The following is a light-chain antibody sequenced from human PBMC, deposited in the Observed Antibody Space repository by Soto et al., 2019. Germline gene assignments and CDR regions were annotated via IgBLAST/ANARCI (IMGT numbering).Light chain of an antibody. CDR1: QSVRSH. V-gene: IGKV3-11*01. Sequence: EIVLTQSPATLSLSPGERATLSCRTSQSVRSHLVWYQHKPGQAPRLLIYDASIRATGIPAMFSGSGSGTDFTLTISSLEPEDFAVYYCQHRAAWPITFGGGTKVQIK. J-gene: IGKJ4*01. CDR2: DAS. CDR3: QHRAAWPIT.